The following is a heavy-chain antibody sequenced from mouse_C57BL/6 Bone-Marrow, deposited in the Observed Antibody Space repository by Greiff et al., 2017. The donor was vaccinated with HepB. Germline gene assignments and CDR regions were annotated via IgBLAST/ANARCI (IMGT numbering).Heavy chain of an antibody. Sequence: EVKLMESGPELVKPGASVKMSCKASGYTFTDYNMHWVKQSHGKSLEWIGYINPNNGGTSYNQKFKGTATLTVNKSSSTAYMELRSLTSEDSAVYYGARLLLRSDYFDYWGQGTTLTVSS. CDR3: ARLLLRSDYFDY. J-gene: IGHJ2*01. V-gene: IGHV1-22*01. D-gene: IGHD1-1*01. CDR1: GYTFTDYN. CDR2: INPNNGGT.